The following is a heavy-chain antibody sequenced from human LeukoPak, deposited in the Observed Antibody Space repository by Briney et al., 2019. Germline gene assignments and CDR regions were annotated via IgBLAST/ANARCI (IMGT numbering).Heavy chain of an antibody. Sequence: GESLRLSCAASGFTFTTYWMSWVRHFPGKGLQWVASINQDGTEKYYVDSVKGRFTISRDNAKNSLHLQINSLRVEDTAIYYCVKVAKYYYGSETYYFFEQWGQGTPVTASS. V-gene: IGHV3-7*01. D-gene: IGHD3-10*01. CDR1: GFTFTTYW. J-gene: IGHJ4*02. CDR3: VKVAKYYYGSETYYFFEQ. CDR2: INQDGTEK.